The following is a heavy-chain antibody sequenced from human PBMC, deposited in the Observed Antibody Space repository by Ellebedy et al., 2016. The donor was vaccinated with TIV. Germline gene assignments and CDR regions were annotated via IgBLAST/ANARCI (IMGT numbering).Heavy chain of an antibody. CDR2: ISNDGSTK. D-gene: IGHD5-24*01. V-gene: IGHV3-30-3*01. Sequence: GESLKISCAASGFTFSTYAMHWVRPAPGKGLEWVAVISNDGSTKYYADSVKGRITISRDNSKNTLYLQMNTRRAEDTALYYCARGEVATICDYWGQGTLVTVSS. CDR1: GFTFSTYA. CDR3: ARGEVATICDY. J-gene: IGHJ4*02.